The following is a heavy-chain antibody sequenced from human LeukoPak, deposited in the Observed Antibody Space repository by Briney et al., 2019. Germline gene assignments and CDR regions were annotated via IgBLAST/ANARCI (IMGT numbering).Heavy chain of an antibody. J-gene: IGHJ4*02. V-gene: IGHV3-74*01. CDR2: INTDGSST. CDR1: GFTFCNYW. Sequence: GGSLRLSCAASGFTFCNYWIHWVRQAPGKGLVWVSRINTDGSSTSYADSVKGRFTISRDNAKNTLYLQMNSLRAEDTAVYYCARSVLYYYDSSGPENWGQGSLVTVSS. CDR3: ARSVLYYYDSSGPEN. D-gene: IGHD3-22*01.